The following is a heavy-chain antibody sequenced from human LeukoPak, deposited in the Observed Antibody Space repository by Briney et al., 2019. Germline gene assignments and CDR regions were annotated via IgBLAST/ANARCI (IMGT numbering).Heavy chain of an antibody. CDR2: INHSGST. J-gene: IGHJ4*02. CDR1: GGSFSGYY. V-gene: IGHV4-34*01. Sequence: SETLSLTCAVYGGSFSGYYWSWIRQPPGKGLEWIGEINHSGSTNYNPSLKSRVTISVDTSKNQFSLKLSSVTAADTAVYYCAQSSSGSLAPPDYWGQETLVPAPS. D-gene: IGHD6-13*01. CDR3: AQSSSGSLAPPDY.